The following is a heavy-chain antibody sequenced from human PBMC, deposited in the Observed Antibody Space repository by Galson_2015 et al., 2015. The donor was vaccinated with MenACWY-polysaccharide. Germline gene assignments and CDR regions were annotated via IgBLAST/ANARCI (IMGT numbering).Heavy chain of an antibody. CDR2: IFHSGIT. CDR1: GASISDNNW. D-gene: IGHD2-15*01. V-gene: IGHV4-4*02. Sequence: SETLSLTCAVSGASISDNNWWSWVRQPPGKGLEWIGEIFHSGITNYNPSLESRVTMSVDKSKNQVSLTLTSVTAADTAVYYCAKGQNCSATGCSPGFDYWGQGTLVTVSS. J-gene: IGHJ4*02. CDR3: AKGQNCSATGCSPGFDY.